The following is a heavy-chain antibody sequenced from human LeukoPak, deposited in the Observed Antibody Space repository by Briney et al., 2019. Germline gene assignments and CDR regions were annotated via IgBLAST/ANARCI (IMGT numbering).Heavy chain of an antibody. J-gene: IGHJ4*02. CDR3: AKSPPIVATYFDY. CDR2: IRYDGSNK. D-gene: IGHD5-12*01. V-gene: IGHV3-30*02. CDR1: GFTFSSYG. Sequence: PGGSLRLSCAASGFTFSSYGVHWVRQAPGKGLGWVAFIRYDGSNKYYADSVKGRFTISRDNSKNTLYLQMNSLRAEDTAVYYCAKSPPIVATYFDYWGQGTLVTVSS.